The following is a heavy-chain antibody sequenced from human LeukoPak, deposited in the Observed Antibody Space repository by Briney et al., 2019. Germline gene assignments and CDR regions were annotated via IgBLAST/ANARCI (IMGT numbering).Heavy chain of an antibody. Sequence: ASVKVSCKVSGYTLTELSMHWVRQAPGKGLEWMGGFGPEDGETIYAQKFQGRVTMTEDTSTDTAYMELSSLRSEDTAVYYCATAVVPAAIPQYYFDYWGQGTLVTVSS. CDR2: FGPEDGET. J-gene: IGHJ4*02. V-gene: IGHV1-24*01. CDR1: GYTLTELS. D-gene: IGHD2-2*01. CDR3: ATAVVPAAIPQYYFDY.